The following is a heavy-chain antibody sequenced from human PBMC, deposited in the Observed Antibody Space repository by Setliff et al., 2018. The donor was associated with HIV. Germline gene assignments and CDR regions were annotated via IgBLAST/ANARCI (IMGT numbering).Heavy chain of an antibody. CDR3: ARVYRNYYAMDV. Sequence: ASVKVSCKVSGYTFPDYYMQWVRQAPGKGLEWMGLIDPDRGDTVYAEKFKGRVTITADKSTSTVYMELRSLRSEDTAVYYCARVYRNYYAMDVWGQGTTVTVSS. V-gene: IGHV1-69-2*01. CDR2: IDPDRGDT. CDR1: GYTFPDYY. J-gene: IGHJ6*02.